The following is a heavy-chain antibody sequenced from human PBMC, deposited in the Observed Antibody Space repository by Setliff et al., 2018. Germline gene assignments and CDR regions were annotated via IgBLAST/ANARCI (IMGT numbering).Heavy chain of an antibody. Sequence: SETLSLTCAVYGGSFSTYYWIWIRQPPGKGLEWIGEINHSGSTNYNPSLKSRVTISVDTSKNQFSLKLSSVTAADTAVYYCASQGEMISPWGYGMDVWGQGTTVTVSS. V-gene: IGHV4-34*01. J-gene: IGHJ6*02. D-gene: IGHD3-16*01. CDR3: ASQGEMISPWGYGMDV. CDR1: GGSFSTYY. CDR2: INHSGST.